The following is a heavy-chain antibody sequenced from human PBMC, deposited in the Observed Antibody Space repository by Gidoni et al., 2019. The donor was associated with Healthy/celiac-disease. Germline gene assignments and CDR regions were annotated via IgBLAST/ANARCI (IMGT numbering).Heavy chain of an antibody. CDR2: IYYSGST. CDR1: GGSISSYY. CDR3: ARDGFPAHY. J-gene: IGHJ4*02. V-gene: IGHV4-59*01. Sequence: QVQLQESGPGLEKPSETLSPTCTVSGGSISSYYWSWIRRPPGKGLEWIGYIYYSGSTNYNPSLKSRVTISVDTSKNQFSLKLSSVTAADTAVYYCARDGFPAHYWGQGTLVTVSS. D-gene: IGHD2-2*01.